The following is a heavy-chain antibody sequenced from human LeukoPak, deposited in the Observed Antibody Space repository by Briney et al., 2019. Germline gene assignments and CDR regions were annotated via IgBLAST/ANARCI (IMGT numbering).Heavy chain of an antibody. CDR1: GGSISSSSYY. Sequence: SETLSLTCTVSGGSISSSSYYWGWIRQPPGKGLERLGSIYYSGSTYYNPSLKSRVTISVDTSKNQFSLKLSSVTAADTAVYYCARVGGLGLNYYYYYYMDVWGKGTTVTVSS. CDR2: IYYSGST. CDR3: ARVGGLGLNYYYYYYMDV. J-gene: IGHJ6*03. V-gene: IGHV4-39*07. D-gene: IGHD3-10*01.